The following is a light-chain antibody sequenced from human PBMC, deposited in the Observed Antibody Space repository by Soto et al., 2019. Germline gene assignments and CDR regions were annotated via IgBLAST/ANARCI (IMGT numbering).Light chain of an antibody. J-gene: IGKJ5*01. Sequence: EIVLTQSPGTLSLSPGERATLSCRASQSVRSNLAWYQQKPGQAPRLLIYDASNRATGIPARFSASGSGTDFTLTISSLEPEDFAVYYCQQRSNWPITFGQGTRLEIK. CDR1: QSVRSN. CDR2: DAS. CDR3: QQRSNWPIT. V-gene: IGKV3-11*01.